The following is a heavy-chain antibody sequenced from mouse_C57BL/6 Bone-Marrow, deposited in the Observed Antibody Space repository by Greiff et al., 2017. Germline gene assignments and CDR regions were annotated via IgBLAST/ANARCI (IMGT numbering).Heavy chain of an antibody. D-gene: IGHD1-1*01. CDR2: IDPSDSYT. J-gene: IGHJ2*01. Sequence: VKLSCKASGYTFTSYWMHWVKQRPGQGLEWIGEIDPSDSYTNYNQKFKGKSTLTVDKSSSTAYMQLSSLTYEDSAVYYCATSYYYGYFDYWGQGTTLTVSS. V-gene: IGHV1-69*01. CDR1: GYTFTSYW. CDR3: ATSYYYGYFDY.